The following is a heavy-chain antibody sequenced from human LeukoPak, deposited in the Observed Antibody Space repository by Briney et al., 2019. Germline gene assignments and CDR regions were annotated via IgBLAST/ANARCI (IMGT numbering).Heavy chain of an antibody. V-gene: IGHV3-48*04. CDR2: ISSSSTI. D-gene: IGHD3-3*01. CDR1: GFTFSSYS. Sequence: GGSLRLSCAASGFTFSSYSMNWVRQAPGKGLEWVSYISSSSTIYYADSVKGRFTISRDNAKNSLYLQMNSLRAEDTAVYYCARDFGNSNYYYYYMDVWGKGTTVTVSS. CDR3: ARDFGNSNYYYYYMDV. J-gene: IGHJ6*03.